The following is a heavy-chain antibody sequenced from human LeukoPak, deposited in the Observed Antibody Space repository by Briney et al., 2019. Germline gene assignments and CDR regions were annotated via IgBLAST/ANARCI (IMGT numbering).Heavy chain of an antibody. D-gene: IGHD6-25*01. CDR1: GFTFSNYG. Sequence: GGSLRLSCAASGFTFSNYGMHWVRQAPGKGLEWVAVISYDGSNKYYADSVKGRFAISRDNSKNTLYLQMNSLRAEDTAVYYCARGQRGDYWGQGTLVTVSS. CDR2: ISYDGSNK. J-gene: IGHJ4*02. V-gene: IGHV3-30*03. CDR3: ARGQRGDY.